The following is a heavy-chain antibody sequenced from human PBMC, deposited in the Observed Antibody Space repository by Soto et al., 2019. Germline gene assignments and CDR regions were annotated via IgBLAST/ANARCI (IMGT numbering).Heavy chain of an antibody. Sequence: KPSETLSLTCTVSGDSISSADYYWSWIRQTPGKGLEWIGHIFYSGTTYYNPSLKSRLTISVDTSKNQFSLKLSSVTAADTAVYYCASTPKGATSTAPPFFDYWGQGTLVTVSS. CDR1: GDSISSADYY. CDR3: ASTPKGATSTAPPFFDY. CDR2: IFYSGTT. D-gene: IGHD1-26*01. J-gene: IGHJ4*02. V-gene: IGHV4-30-4*02.